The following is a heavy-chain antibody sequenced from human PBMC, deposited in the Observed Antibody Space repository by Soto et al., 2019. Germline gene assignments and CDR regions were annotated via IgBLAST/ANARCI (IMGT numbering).Heavy chain of an antibody. V-gene: IGHV1-69*04. D-gene: IGHD2-2*03. CDR3: AREGGYCSSTSCYDTMNWFDP. Sequence: ASVKVSCKASGGTFSSYTISWVRQAPGQGLEWMGRIIPILGIANYAQKFQGRVTITADKSTSTAYMELSSLRSEDTAVYYCAREGGYCSSTSCYDTMNWFDPWGQGTLVTVSS. CDR1: GGTFSSYT. J-gene: IGHJ5*02. CDR2: IIPILGIA.